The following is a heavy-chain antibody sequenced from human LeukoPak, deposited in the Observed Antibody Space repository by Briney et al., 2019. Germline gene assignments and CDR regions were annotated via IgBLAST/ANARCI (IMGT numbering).Heavy chain of an antibody. CDR3: ARGAVAGLLYFQH. CDR1: GFTFSSYS. D-gene: IGHD6-19*01. J-gene: IGHJ1*01. CDR2: ISSSSSYI. Sequence: PGGSLRLSCAASGFTFSSYSMDWVRQAPGKGLEWVSSISSSSSYIYYADSGKGRFTISRDNAKNSLYLQMNSLRAEDTAAYYCARGAVAGLLYFQHWGQGTLVTVSS. V-gene: IGHV3-21*01.